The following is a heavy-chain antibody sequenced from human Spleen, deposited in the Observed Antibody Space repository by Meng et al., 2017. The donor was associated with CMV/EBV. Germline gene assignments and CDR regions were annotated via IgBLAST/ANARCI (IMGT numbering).Heavy chain of an antibody. CDR1: GFTFSNAW. Sequence: GGSLRLSCAASGFTFSNAWMSWVRQAPGKGLEWVGRIKSKTDGGTIDYAASVKGRFTISRDDSKNTLYLQINSLRVEDTAVYYCVKDRGELRPFYFDHWGQGTLVTVSS. D-gene: IGHD1-26*01. CDR3: VKDRGELRPFYFDH. CDR2: IKSKTDGGTI. V-gene: IGHV3-15*01. J-gene: IGHJ4*02.